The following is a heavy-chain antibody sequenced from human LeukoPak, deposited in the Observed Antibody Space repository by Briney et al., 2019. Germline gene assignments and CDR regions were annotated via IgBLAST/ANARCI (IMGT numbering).Heavy chain of an antibody. V-gene: IGHV4-59*11. Sequence: SETLSLTCTVSGDSITTHYWNWIRQPPGKGLQWIGYIHYTGSTDLNPSLKSRVTMSVDTSKNQFSLKLSSVSAADTAVYFCVRWGDAAGARGLFAFDVWGQGTMVTVSS. D-gene: IGHD6-19*01. J-gene: IGHJ3*01. CDR2: IHYTGST. CDR1: GDSITTHY. CDR3: VRWGDAAGARGLFAFDV.